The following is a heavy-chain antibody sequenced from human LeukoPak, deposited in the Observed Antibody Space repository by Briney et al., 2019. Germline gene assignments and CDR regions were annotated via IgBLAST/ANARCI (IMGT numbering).Heavy chain of an antibody. J-gene: IGHJ4*02. CDR3: ARGRGYSYGFSPVASYYFDY. CDR2: IYYSGST. D-gene: IGHD5-18*01. Sequence: SETLSLTCTVAGGSISSSSYYWGWIRQPPGKGLEWIGSIYYSGSTYYNPSLKSRVTISVDTSKNQFSLKLSSVTAADTAVYYCARGRGYSYGFSPVASYYFDYWGQGTLVTVSS. CDR1: GGSISSSSYY. V-gene: IGHV4-39*01.